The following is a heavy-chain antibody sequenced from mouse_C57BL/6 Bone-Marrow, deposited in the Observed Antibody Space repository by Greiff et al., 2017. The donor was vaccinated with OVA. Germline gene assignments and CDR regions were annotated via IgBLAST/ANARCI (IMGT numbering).Heavy chain of an antibody. CDR1: GYSFTGYY. Sequence: EVKLMESGPELVKPGASVKISCKASGYSFTGYYMNWVKQSPEKSLEWIGEINPSTGGTTYNQKFKAKATLTVDKSSSTAYMQLKSLTSEDSAVYYCARWLFAYWGQGTLVTVSA. CDR3: ARWLFAY. V-gene: IGHV1-42*01. J-gene: IGHJ3*01. CDR2: INPSTGGT.